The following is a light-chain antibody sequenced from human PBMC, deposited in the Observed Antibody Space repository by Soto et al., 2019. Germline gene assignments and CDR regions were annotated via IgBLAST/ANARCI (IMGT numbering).Light chain of an antibody. CDR3: ATWDRSLSVGV. Sequence: QSALTQPPSVSAAPGQKVTISCSGSNSNLGNNDVSWYQQFPGTVPRLLIFENDKRPSGIPDRFSGSKSGTSATLGITGLQTGDEADYYCATWDRSLSVGVFGGGTKLTVL. CDR2: END. V-gene: IGLV1-51*01. J-gene: IGLJ2*01. CDR1: NSNLGNND.